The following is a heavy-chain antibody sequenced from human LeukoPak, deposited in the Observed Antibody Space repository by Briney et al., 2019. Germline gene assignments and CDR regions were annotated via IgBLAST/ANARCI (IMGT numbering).Heavy chain of an antibody. CDR3: AKPRGEEWLVGLYDAFDI. CDR1: GFTFSSYA. V-gene: IGHV3-23*01. Sequence: GGSLRLSCAASGFTFSSYAMSWVRQAPGKGLEWVSVISGSDGSTYYADSVKGRFTISRDDSKNTLYLQMNSLRAEDTAVFYCAKPRGEEWLVGLYDAFDIWGQGTMVTVSS. CDR2: ISGSDGST. D-gene: IGHD6-19*01. J-gene: IGHJ3*02.